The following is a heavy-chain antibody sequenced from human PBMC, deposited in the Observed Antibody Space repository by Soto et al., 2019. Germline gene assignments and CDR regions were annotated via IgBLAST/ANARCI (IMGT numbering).Heavy chain of an antibody. D-gene: IGHD3-22*01. V-gene: IGHV3-30-3*01. CDR2: VSPDGSRT. CDR3: ARDVLHCRSNSCYFYGMDV. J-gene: IGHJ6*02. Sequence: QEQVVESGGGVVQPGRSLRLSCTVSGFSFNVYSIHWVRHAPGRGLEWVAVVSPDGSRTYYADSVKGRFIISRDNSNEMVSCQINSLGLEDTVVYYCARDVLHCRSNSCYFYGMDVWGQRPSVPVSS. CDR1: GFSFNVYS.